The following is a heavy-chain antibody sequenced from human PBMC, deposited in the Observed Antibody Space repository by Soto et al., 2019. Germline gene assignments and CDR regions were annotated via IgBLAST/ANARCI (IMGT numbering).Heavy chain of an antibody. Sequence: SETLSLTCTVSGGSISSDDYHWSWIRQPPGKGLEWIGYIYYNGRTDYNPSLKSRVIISIDTSKNQFSLNLNSVSAADTAVYYCARDRSNSPDYFDYWGQGTLVTVSS. CDR2: IYYNGRT. CDR3: ARDRSNSPDYFDY. D-gene: IGHD6-6*01. J-gene: IGHJ4*02. V-gene: IGHV4-30-4*01. CDR1: GGSISSDDYH.